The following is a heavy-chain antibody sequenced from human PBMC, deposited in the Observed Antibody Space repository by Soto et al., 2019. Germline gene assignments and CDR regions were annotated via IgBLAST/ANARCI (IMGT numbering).Heavy chain of an antibody. V-gene: IGHV3-23*01. CDR3: AKERSSWYYFDY. Sequence: PWGALRLSCAASGFTFSSYAMSWVRQAPGKGLEWVSAISGSGGSTYYADSVKGRFTISRDNSKNTLYLQMNSLRAEDTAVYYCAKERSSWYYFDYWGQGTLVTVSS. CDR1: GFTFSSYA. J-gene: IGHJ4*02. D-gene: IGHD6-13*01. CDR2: ISGSGGST.